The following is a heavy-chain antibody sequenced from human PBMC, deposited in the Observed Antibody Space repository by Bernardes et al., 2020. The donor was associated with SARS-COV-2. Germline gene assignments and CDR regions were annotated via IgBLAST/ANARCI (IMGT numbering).Heavy chain of an antibody. J-gene: IGHJ4*02. V-gene: IGHV1-18*04. CDR3: ARGTGYWDNSGPLDF. CDR2: ISPYNGNT. D-gene: IGHD3-22*01. Sequence: ASVKVSCKASGYSFSTYYINWVRQVPGQGLEWMGRISPYNGNTYYQQKFKGRVIMTTDTSTSTAYMELRSLRSDDTAVYYCARGTGYWDNSGPLDFWGQGTLVTVSS. CDR1: GYSFSTYY.